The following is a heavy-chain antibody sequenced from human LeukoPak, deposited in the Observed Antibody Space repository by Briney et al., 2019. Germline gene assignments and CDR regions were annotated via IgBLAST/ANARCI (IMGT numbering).Heavy chain of an antibody. CDR2: ISSSSSYI. CDR3: AKGGYSSTYFDY. Sequence: PGGSLRLSCAASGFTFSGYSMNWVRQAPGKGLEWVSSISSSSSYIYYADSVKGRFTISRDNAKNSLYLQMNSLRAEDTAVYYCAKGGYSSTYFDYWGQGTLVTVSS. CDR1: GFTFSGYS. J-gene: IGHJ4*02. D-gene: IGHD5-12*01. V-gene: IGHV3-21*01.